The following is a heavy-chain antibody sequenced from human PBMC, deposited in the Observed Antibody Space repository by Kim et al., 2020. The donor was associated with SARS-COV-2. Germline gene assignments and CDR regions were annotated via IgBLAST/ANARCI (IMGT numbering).Heavy chain of an antibody. D-gene: IGHD3-22*01. Sequence: GGSLRLSCVASGFTVSSNYMSWVRQAPGKGLEWVSVIYSGGSTYYADSVKGRFTISRDNSKNTLYLQMNSLRAEDTAVYYCARTYDSSGYFTAFDYWGQGTLVTVSS. CDR2: IYSGGST. V-gene: IGHV3-66*01. J-gene: IGHJ4*02. CDR3: ARTYDSSGYFTAFDY. CDR1: GFTVSSNY.